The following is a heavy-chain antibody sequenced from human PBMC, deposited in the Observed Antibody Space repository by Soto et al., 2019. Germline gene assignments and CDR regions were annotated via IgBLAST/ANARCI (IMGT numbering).Heavy chain of an antibody. D-gene: IGHD5-12*01. J-gene: IGHJ5*02. CDR2: ISTYSGDT. V-gene: IGHV1-18*01. Sequence: ASVEVSCKASGYTFFTYDISWVRQAPGQGLEWMGWISTYSGDTNYAQKFQGRVTMTTDTSTTTAYLELRSLRSDDTAVYYCARHHGPTTSENWFDPWGQGTLVTVSS. CDR1: GYTFFTYD. CDR3: ARHHGPTTSENWFDP.